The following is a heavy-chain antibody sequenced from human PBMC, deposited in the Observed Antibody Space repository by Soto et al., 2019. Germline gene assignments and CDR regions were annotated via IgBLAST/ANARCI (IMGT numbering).Heavy chain of an antibody. CDR3: ARVVALSGYYYYYMDV. D-gene: IGHD3-9*01. Sequence: GSLRLSCAASGFTFSSYAMSWVRQAPGKGLEWVSAISGSGGSTYYADSVKGRFTISRDNSKNTLYLQMNSLRAEDTAVYYCARVVALSGYYYYYMDVWGKGTTVTVSS. V-gene: IGHV3-23*01. CDR2: ISGSGGST. J-gene: IGHJ6*03. CDR1: GFTFSSYA.